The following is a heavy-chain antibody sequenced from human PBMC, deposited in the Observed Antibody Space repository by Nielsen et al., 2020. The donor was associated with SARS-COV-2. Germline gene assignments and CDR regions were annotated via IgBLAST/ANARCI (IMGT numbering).Heavy chain of an antibody. J-gene: IGHJ4*02. CDR3: AREGPDSSSSYFDY. CDR1: GFTFSSFA. D-gene: IGHD6-6*01. Sequence: GESLKISCAASGFTFSSFALHWVRQAPGKGLEWVAIISHDGNTLYNAGSVKGRFTISRDISENTMFLQMNSLRVDDTAVYYCAREGPDSSSSYFDYWGQGTLVTVSS. V-gene: IGHV3-30*04. CDR2: ISHDGNTL.